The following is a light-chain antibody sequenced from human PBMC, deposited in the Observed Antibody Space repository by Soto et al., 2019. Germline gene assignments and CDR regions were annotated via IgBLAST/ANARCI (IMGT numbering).Light chain of an antibody. CDR1: QRVSSN. V-gene: IGKV3-20*01. CDR3: QQYGSSPWT. Sequence: IVITQSPSTLSVSPGERATLSCRASQRVSSNLAWFQQKPGQAPRLLIYGASSRATGIPDRFSGSGSGTDFTLTISRLEPEDFAVYYCQQYGSSPWTFGQGTKVDIK. J-gene: IGKJ1*01. CDR2: GAS.